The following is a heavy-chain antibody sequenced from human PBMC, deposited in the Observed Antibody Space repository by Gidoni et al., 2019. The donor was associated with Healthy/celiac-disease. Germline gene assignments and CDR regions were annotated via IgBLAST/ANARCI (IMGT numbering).Heavy chain of an antibody. CDR2: INHRGST. V-gene: IGHV4-34*01. Sequence: VQLQQWGAGLLQPSETLYLTCAVYGGSFSGSSARWIRQPPGKVLEWIREINHRGSTNYNPSLKSRVTISVDTSKNQFSLKLSSVTAADTAVDYCARGLNNYDYVWGSYRQQYYFDYWGQGTLVTVSS. CDR3: ARGLNNYDYVWGSYRQQYYFDY. D-gene: IGHD3-16*02. J-gene: IGHJ4*02. CDR1: GGSFSGSS.